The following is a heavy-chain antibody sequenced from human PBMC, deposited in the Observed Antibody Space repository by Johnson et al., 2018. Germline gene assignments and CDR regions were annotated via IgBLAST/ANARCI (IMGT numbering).Heavy chain of an antibody. V-gene: IGHV3-30*18. J-gene: IGHJ3*02. D-gene: IGHD3-3*01. CDR1: GFTFSTYG. CDR3: AKEQWLLSQHDAFDI. Sequence: QVQLVESGGGVVQPGRSLRLSCAASGFTFSTYGMHWVRQAPGKGLEWVAVISYDGSNKYYADSVKGRFTISRDNSKNTLYLQMNSLRAEGTAVYSCAKEQWLLSQHDAFDIWGQGTMVTVSS. CDR2: ISYDGSNK.